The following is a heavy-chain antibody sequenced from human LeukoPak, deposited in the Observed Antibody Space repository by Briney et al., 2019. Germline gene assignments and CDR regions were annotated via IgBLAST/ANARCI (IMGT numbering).Heavy chain of an antibody. CDR3: ARSPHKGGDQLYWFDP. V-gene: IGHV1-69*13. J-gene: IGHJ5*02. D-gene: IGHD3-10*01. CDR1: RDTFSIYA. Sequence: SVKLSCKASRDTFSIYALTWMRHASGQGLEWVGGIIPIFCTAHYAQKVQGRVTITADESTSTAYMELSSLRSEDTDVYYCARSPHKGGDQLYWFDPWGQGTLVTVSS. CDR2: IIPIFCTA.